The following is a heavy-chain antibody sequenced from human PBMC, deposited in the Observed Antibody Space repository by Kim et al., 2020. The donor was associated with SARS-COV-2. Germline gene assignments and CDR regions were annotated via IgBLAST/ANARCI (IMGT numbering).Heavy chain of an antibody. D-gene: IGHD3-3*01. J-gene: IGHJ4*02. V-gene: IGHV4-59*01. CDR3: ARDLDGVSSYHFDF. Sequence: SLKSQATISMDTSKNQFSLRLTSMTAADTAIYYCARDLDGVSSYHFDFWGQGALVTVSS.